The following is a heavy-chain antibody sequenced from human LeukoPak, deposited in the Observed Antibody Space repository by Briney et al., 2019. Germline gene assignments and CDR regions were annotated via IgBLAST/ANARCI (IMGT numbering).Heavy chain of an antibody. V-gene: IGHV4-34*01. D-gene: IGHD5-12*01. Sequence: PSETLSLTCAVYGGSFSGYYWSWIRQPPGKGLEWIGEINHSGSTNYNPSLKSRVTISVDTSKNQFSLKPSSVTAADTAVYYCARRRRSGYADYWGQGTLVTVSS. CDR1: GGSFSGYY. CDR3: ARRRRSGYADY. CDR2: INHSGST. J-gene: IGHJ4*02.